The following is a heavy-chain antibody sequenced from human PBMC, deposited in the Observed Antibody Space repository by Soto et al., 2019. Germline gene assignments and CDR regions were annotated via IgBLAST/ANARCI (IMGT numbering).Heavy chain of an antibody. J-gene: IGHJ3*02. V-gene: IGHV3-33*01. CDR3: IVRGQEGTFEI. CDR1: GFTFSSYG. Sequence: PGGSLRLSCAASGFTFSSYGMHWVRQAPGKGLEWVAVIWYDGSNKYYADSVKGRFTISRDNSKNTLYMQMNSLKTEDTAVYHCIVRGQEGTFEIWGQGTMVTVSS. CDR2: IWYDGSNK. D-gene: IGHD2-15*01.